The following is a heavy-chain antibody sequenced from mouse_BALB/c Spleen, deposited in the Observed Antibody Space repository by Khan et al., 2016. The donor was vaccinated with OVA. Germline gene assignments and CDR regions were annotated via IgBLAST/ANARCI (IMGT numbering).Heavy chain of an antibody. Sequence: DLVKPSHSLSLSCTVSGYSFTSYCAYWLIQRPGQGLLWIVRITPGSSNAYYNAMLKGQVTLTVDTSSSTSYIQLSSLSSEDSAVYYCASGRYCGRSCYAMDYWGQGTSVTVSS. D-gene: IGHD1-1*01. J-gene: IGHJ4*01. CDR1: GYSFTSYC. CDR3: ASGRYCGRSCYAMDY. CDR2: ITPGSSNA. V-gene: IGHV1S41*01.